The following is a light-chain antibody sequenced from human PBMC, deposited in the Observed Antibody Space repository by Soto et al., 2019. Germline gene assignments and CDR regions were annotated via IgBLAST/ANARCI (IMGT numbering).Light chain of an antibody. CDR3: QQYNSYSQT. CDR2: GAS. CDR1: QSVNIY. Sequence: EIVMTQSPATLSVSPGERATLSCRASQSVNIYLAWYQQKPGQAPRLLIFGASYRATGIPARFSGSGSGTDFTLTISSLQPDDFATYYCQQYNSYSQTFGQGTKV. V-gene: IGKV3D-15*01. J-gene: IGKJ1*01.